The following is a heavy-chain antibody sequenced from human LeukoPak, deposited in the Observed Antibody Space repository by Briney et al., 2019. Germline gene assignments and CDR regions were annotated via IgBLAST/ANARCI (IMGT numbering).Heavy chain of an antibody. CDR3: ARGRDGSY. D-gene: IGHD1-1*01. J-gene: IGHJ4*02. CDR2: IYYSGST. Sequence: ASETLSLTCTVSGGSISSYYWSWIRQPPGKGLEWIGYIYYSGSTNYNPSLKSRVTISVDTSKNQFSLKLSSVTAADTAVYYCARGRDGSYWGQGTLVTVSS. V-gene: IGHV4-59*01. CDR1: GGSISSYY.